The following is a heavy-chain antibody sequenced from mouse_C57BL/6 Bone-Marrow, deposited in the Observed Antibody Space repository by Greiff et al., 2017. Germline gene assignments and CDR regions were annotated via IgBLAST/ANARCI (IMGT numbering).Heavy chain of an antibody. CDR1: GYTFTSYD. CDR2: IYPRGGST. D-gene: IGHD1-1*01. CDR3: ASDYGGSYWYVDV. V-gene: IGHV1-85*01. J-gene: IGHJ1*03. Sequence: QVQLQQSGPELVKPGASVKLSCKASGYTFTSYDITWVKQRPGQGLEWIGGIYPRGGSTKYNEKFKSKATLTVDPSSSTAYMELHSLPSEDSAVYFCASDYGGSYWYVDVWGTGTTVTVSS.